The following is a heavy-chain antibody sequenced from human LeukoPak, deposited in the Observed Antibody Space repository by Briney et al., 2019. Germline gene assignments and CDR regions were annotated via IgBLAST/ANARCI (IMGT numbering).Heavy chain of an antibody. CDR1: GFIFSHYG. V-gene: IGHV3-23*01. CDR2: IRDRGDST. CDR3: TKDLSGSDWVADL. Sequence: PGGSLRLSCAASGFIFSHYGMSWVRQAPGKGLEWVSSIRDRGDSTYYADSVKGRFTISRDNSQNTVDLRMHSLRAEDTARYYCTKDLSGSDWVADLWDQGTLVTVSS. J-gene: IGHJ5*02. D-gene: IGHD1-26*01.